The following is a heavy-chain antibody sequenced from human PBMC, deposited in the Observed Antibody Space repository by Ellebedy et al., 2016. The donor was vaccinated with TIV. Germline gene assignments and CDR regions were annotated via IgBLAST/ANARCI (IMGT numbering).Heavy chain of an antibody. D-gene: IGHD2/OR15-2a*01. V-gene: IGHV3-30*02. CDR3: AKDWSLLIDPVAEGPTFDY. CDR2: IRYDGSNK. CDR1: GFTFSSYG. J-gene: IGHJ4*02. Sequence: GESLKISCAASGFTFSSYGMHWVRQAPGKGLEWVAFIRYDGSNKYYADSVKGRFTISRDNSKNTLYLQMNSLRAEDTAVYYCAKDWSLLIDPVAEGPTFDYWGQGTLVTVSS.